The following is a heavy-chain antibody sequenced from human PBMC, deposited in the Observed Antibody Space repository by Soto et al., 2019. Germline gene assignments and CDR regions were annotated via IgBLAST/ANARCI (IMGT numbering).Heavy chain of an antibody. CDR1: GGSISSGGYY. CDR3: ARARSGSTYNR. V-gene: IGHV4-31*03. Sequence: QVQLQESGPGLVKPSQTLSLTCTVSGGSISSGGYYWSWIRQHPGKGLEWIGYIYYSGSTYYNPSLKSRVTISLDASKNQFSLKLSSVTAADTAVYYCARARSGSTYNRWGQGTLFTVSS. D-gene: IGHD1-26*01. CDR2: IYYSGST. J-gene: IGHJ4*02.